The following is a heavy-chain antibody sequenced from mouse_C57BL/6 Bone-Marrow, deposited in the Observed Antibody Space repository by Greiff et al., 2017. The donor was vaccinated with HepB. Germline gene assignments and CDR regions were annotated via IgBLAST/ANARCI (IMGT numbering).Heavy chain of an antibody. D-gene: IGHD1-1*01. CDR2: ISNGGGST. Sequence: EVKLVESGGGLVQPGGSLKLSCAASGFTFSDYYMYWVRQTPEKRLEWVAYISNGGGSTYYPDTVKGRFTISRDNAKNTLYLQMSRLKSEDTAMYYCARHGEGRRYITTVLYWYFDVWGTGTTVTVSS. J-gene: IGHJ1*03. CDR3: ARHGEGRRYITTVLYWYFDV. CDR1: GFTFSDYY. V-gene: IGHV5-12*01.